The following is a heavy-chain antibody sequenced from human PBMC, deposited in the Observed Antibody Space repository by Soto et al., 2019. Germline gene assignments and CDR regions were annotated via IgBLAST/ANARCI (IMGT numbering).Heavy chain of an antibody. J-gene: IGHJ6*02. CDR2: INPNSGGT. D-gene: IGHD1-26*01. V-gene: IGHV1-2*04. CDR1: GYTFTGYY. CDR3: ARGSGSYSLDYYGMEV. Sequence: ASVKVSCKASGYTFTGYYMHWVRQAPGQGLEWMGWINPNSGGTNYAQKFQGWVTMTRDTSISTAYMELSRLRSDDTAVYYCARGSGSYSLDYYGMEVWGQGTTVTVFS.